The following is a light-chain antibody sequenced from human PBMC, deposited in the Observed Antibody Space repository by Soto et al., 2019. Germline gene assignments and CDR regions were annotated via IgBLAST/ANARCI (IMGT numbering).Light chain of an antibody. V-gene: IGKV3-20*01. Sequence: EIVLTQSPGTLSLSPGERATLSCRAIQSFSSSHLAWYQQKPGQAPRLFMYGASNRATGIPDRFSGSGSGKDFTLSISRLEPEDFAVYYCQHYGSSPRTFGQGTKLEIK. CDR1: QSFSSSH. CDR3: QHYGSSPRT. CDR2: GAS. J-gene: IGKJ2*01.